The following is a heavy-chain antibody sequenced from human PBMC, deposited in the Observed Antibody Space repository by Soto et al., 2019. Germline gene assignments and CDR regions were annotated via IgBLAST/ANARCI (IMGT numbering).Heavy chain of an antibody. CDR3: AHRVLRTVFGLVTTTAIYFDF. Sequence: QITLNDSGPTQVKPRQTLTLTCTFSGFSLTTSGVGVGWIRQSPGKAPEWLALIYWDDDKRYSPSLKSRLTTTKDTSKNQVVLTMADLDPADTATYYCAHRVLRTVFGLVTTTAIYFDFWGQGTPVAVSS. J-gene: IGHJ4*02. D-gene: IGHD3-3*01. CDR2: IYWDDDK. CDR1: GFSLTTSGVG. V-gene: IGHV2-5*02.